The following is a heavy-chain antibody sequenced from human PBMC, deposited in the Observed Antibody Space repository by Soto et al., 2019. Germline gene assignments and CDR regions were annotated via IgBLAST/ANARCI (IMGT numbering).Heavy chain of an antibody. J-gene: IGHJ4*02. CDR1: GYTFTSYG. CDR3: ARDRWGYCSSTSCLNFDY. D-gene: IGHD2-2*01. V-gene: IGHV1-18*01. CDR2: ISAYNGNT. Sequence: ASVKVSCKASGYTFTSYGISWVRQAPGQGLEWMGWISAYNGNTNYAQKLQGRVTMTTDTSTSTAYMELRSLRSDDTAVYYCARDRWGYCSSTSCLNFDYWGQGTLVTVSS.